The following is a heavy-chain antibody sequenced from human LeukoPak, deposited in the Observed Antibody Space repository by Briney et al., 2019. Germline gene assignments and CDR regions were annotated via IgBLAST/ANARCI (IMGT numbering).Heavy chain of an antibody. V-gene: IGHV4-38-2*02. CDR3: ARDRDDEIVVVTATTPYWYFDL. Sequence: KPSETLSLTCTVSGYSISSGYYWGWIRQPPGKGLEWIGSIYHSGGTYYNPSLKSRVTISVDTSKNQFSLKLSSVTAADTAVYYCARDRDDEIVVVTATTPYWYFDLWGRGTLVTVSS. J-gene: IGHJ2*01. CDR2: IYHSGGT. CDR1: GYSISSGYY. D-gene: IGHD2-21*02.